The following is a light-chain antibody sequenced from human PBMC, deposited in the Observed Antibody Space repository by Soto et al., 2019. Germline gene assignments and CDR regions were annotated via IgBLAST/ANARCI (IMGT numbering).Light chain of an antibody. CDR3: QKYDDVPQ. CDR1: QDITNH. CDR2: DAS. V-gene: IGKV1-33*01. Sequence: DIQMTQSPSSLSASVGDTVTITCQASQDITNHLNWYQQKPGKAPNLLIYDASHLETGVPSRFSGSRSGIYFTLTISSLQPEDIATYYCQKYDDVPQFGPGTKVDF. J-gene: IGKJ3*01.